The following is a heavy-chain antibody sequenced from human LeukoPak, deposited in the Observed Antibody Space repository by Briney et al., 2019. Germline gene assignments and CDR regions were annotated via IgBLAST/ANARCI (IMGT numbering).Heavy chain of an antibody. V-gene: IGHV3-48*04. Sequence: GGSLRLSCAASGFSFSSYSMNWVRQAPGKGLEWVSYISSSSTSIFYADSVKGRFTISRDNAENSLYLQMNSLRAEDTAVNYCARDRRKHDCWGQGTLVTVSS. J-gene: IGHJ4*02. CDR2: ISSSSTSI. CDR3: ARDRRKHDC. CDR1: GFSFSSYS.